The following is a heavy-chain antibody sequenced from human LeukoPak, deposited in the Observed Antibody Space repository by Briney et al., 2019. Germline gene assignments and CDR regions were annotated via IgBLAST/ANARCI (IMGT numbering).Heavy chain of an antibody. CDR2: IRYDGSKT. Sequence: PGGSLRLSCAASGFTFSSYGMHWFRQAPGRGLQWVALIRYDGSKTFYAESVKGRFTISRDNSKNTLYLQMKSLRVEDTAIYYCARGGVVESGVDYWGQGTLVTVSS. CDR3: ARGGVVESGVDY. V-gene: IGHV3-33*08. CDR1: GFTFSSYG. J-gene: IGHJ4*02. D-gene: IGHD1-26*01.